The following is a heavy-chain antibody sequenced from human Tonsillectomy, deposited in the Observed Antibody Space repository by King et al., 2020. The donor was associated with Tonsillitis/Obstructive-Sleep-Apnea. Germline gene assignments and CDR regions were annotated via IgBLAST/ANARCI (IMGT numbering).Heavy chain of an antibody. CDR1: GFTFSSYG. V-gene: IGHV3-33*01. CDR3: ARTPCSSTSCYTRYFDY. CDR2: IWYDGSNK. D-gene: IGHD2-2*02. Sequence: QLVESGGGVVQPGRSLRLSCAASGFTFSSYGMHWVRQAPGKGLEWVAVIWYDGSNKYYADSVKGRFTISRDNSKNTLYLQMNSLRAEDTAVYYRARTPCSSTSCYTRYFDYWGQGTLVTVSS. J-gene: IGHJ4*02.